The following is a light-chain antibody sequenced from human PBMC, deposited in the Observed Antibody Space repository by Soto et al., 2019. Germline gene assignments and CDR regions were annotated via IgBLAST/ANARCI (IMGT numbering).Light chain of an antibody. CDR3: QQYNNWPPVT. CDR1: QSVSNN. CDR2: GAS. J-gene: IGKJ2*01. V-gene: IGKV3-15*01. Sequence: EIEMTQSPATLSVSPGERATLSCRASQSVSNNLAWYQQKPGQTPRLLIYGASTRATRIPVRFSGSGSGTEFTLTISSLQSEDFAVYYCQQYNNWPPVTFGQGTKLEIK.